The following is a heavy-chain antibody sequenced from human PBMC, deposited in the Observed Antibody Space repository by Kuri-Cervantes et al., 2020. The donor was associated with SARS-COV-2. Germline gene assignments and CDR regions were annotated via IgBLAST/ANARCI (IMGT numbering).Heavy chain of an antibody. Sequence: ASVKVSCKGSGYTFTSYDINWVRQATGQGLEWMGWMNPNSGNTGYAQKFQGRVTITRNTSISTAYMELSSLRSEDTAVYYCARAVRFLEWSDLWGQGTLVTVSS. D-gene: IGHD3-3*01. CDR3: ARAVRFLEWSDL. CDR1: GYTFTSYD. V-gene: IGHV1-8*03. J-gene: IGHJ5*02. CDR2: MNPNSGNT.